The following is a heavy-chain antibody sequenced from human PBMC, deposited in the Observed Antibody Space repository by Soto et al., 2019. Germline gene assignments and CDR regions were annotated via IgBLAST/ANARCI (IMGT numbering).Heavy chain of an antibody. D-gene: IGHD6-19*01. J-gene: IGHJ3*02. CDR1: GGTFSSYT. CDR3: ARDIGAVAGPEDAFDI. V-gene: IGHV1-69*04. CDR2: IIPILGIA. Sequence: GASVKVSCKASGGTFSSYTISWVRQAPGQGLEWMGRIIPILGIANYAQKFQGRVTITADKSTSTAYMELSSLRSEDTAVYYCARDIGAVAGPEDAFDICGQGTLVIV.